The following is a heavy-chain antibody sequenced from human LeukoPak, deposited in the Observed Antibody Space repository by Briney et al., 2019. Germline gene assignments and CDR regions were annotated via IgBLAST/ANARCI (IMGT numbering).Heavy chain of an antibody. CDR3: ARDVRSKVLYWYFDL. V-gene: IGHV4-34*01. Sequence: PSETLSLTCAVFGGSFSDYYWSWIRQTPGKGLEWIGEINHSGSTNYNPSLKSRVTISVDTSKNQFSLKLSSVTAADTAVYYCARDVRSKVLYWYFDLWGRGTLVTVSS. J-gene: IGHJ2*01. D-gene: IGHD5-24*01. CDR2: INHSGST. CDR1: GGSFSDYY.